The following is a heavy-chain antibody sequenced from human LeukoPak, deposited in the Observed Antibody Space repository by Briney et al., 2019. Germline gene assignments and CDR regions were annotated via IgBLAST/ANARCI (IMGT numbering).Heavy chain of an antibody. J-gene: IGHJ4*02. Sequence: PSEALSLTCTVSGVSISSYYWSWIRQPPGKGLEWIGDIYYSGSTNYNPSLKSRVTISVDTSKNQFSLKLSSVTAADTAVYYCARDGYSRGWYHLEWGQGTLVTVSS. CDR1: GVSISSYY. V-gene: IGHV4-59*01. D-gene: IGHD6-19*01. CDR2: IYYSGST. CDR3: ARDGYSRGWYHLE.